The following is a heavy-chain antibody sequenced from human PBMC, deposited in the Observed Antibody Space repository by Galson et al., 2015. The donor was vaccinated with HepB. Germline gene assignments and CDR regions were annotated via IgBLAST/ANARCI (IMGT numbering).Heavy chain of an antibody. J-gene: IGHJ3*02. CDR3: ARGRVSAFGI. CDR2: TYYRSKWYN. CDR1: GDSVSTTSAA. V-gene: IGHV6-1*01. D-gene: IGHD3-16*01. Sequence: CAISGDSVSTTSAAWNWIRQSPSRGLEWLGRTYYRSKWYNDYAVSVKSRITINPDTSKNQFSLQLNSVTPEDTALYYCARGRVSAFGIWGQGTMVTVSS.